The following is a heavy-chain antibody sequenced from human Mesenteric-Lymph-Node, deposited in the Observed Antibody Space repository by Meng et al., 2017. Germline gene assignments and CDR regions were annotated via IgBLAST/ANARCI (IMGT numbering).Heavy chain of an antibody. V-gene: IGHV3-7*01. D-gene: IGHD5-24*01. CDR1: GFTFSNAW. J-gene: IGHJ3*02. CDR3: ARIRIEMATGSAFDI. Sequence: GESLKISCAASGFTFSNAWMSWVRQAPGKGLEWVANIKQDGSEKYYVDSVKGRFTISRDNAKNSLYLQMNSLRAEDTAVYYCARIRIEMATGSAFDIWGQGTVVTVSS. CDR2: IKQDGSEK.